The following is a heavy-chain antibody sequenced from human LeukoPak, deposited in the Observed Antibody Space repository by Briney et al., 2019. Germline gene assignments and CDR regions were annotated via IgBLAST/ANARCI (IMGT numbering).Heavy chain of an antibody. Sequence: PAGSLTLSCAASGFTFSGYSWNWLRQAPGKGLEWVSYIISSGTTIYYADSVKGRFTISRGNAKNSLYLQMSSLRAEDKAVYCCARGYYGSGTYCFDYWGQGTLVTVST. CDR2: IISSGTTI. D-gene: IGHD3-10*01. CDR1: GFTFSGYS. CDR3: ARGYYGSGTYCFDY. J-gene: IGHJ4*02. V-gene: IGHV3-48*01.